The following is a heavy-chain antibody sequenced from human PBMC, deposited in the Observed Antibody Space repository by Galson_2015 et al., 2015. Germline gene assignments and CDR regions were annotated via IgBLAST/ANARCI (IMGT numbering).Heavy chain of an antibody. CDR1: GYTFTSYY. D-gene: IGHD3-9*01. V-gene: IGHV1-46*01. CDR2: INPSGGST. Sequence: SVKVSCKASGYTFTSYYMHWVRQAPGQGLEWMGIINPSGGSTSYAQKFQGRVTMTRDTSTSTVYMELSSLRSEDTAVYYCARMLTYYDILTGTNSGYFDYWGQGTLVTVSS. CDR3: ARMLTYYDILTGTNSGYFDY. J-gene: IGHJ4*02.